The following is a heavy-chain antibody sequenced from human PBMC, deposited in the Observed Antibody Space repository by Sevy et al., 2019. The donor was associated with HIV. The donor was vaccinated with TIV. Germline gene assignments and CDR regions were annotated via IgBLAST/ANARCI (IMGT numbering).Heavy chain of an antibody. Sequence: GGSLRLSCTASGLTFSDYYMSWIRQAPGKGLEWISYISSRDYFIYYADSVKGRFTISRDNAKNSMFLHMSSLRAEDTALYYCARVRYTYGNFFFDYWGQGTLVTVSS. V-gene: IGHV3-11*01. CDR2: ISSRDYFI. J-gene: IGHJ4*02. CDR1: GLTFSDYY. D-gene: IGHD5-18*01. CDR3: ARVRYTYGNFFFDY.